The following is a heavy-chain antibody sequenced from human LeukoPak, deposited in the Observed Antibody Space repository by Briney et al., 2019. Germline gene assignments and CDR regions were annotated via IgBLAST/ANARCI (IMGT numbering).Heavy chain of an antibody. Sequence: GGSLRLSCVASGFTFSSYSMNWVRQAPGKGLEWVSSISSSSSYIYYADSVKGRFTISRDNAKNSLYLQMNSLRAEDTAVYYCARDRDYDFWSGLHDAFDIWGQGTMVTVSS. J-gene: IGHJ3*02. CDR3: ARDRDYDFWSGLHDAFDI. CDR2: ISSSSSYI. CDR1: GFTFSSYS. D-gene: IGHD3-3*01. V-gene: IGHV3-21*04.